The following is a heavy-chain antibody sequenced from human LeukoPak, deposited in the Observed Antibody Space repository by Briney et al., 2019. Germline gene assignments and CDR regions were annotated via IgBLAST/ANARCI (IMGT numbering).Heavy chain of an antibody. D-gene: IGHD3-3*01. CDR1: GGSISSSNW. Sequence: TTSETLSLTCAVSGGSISSSNWWSWVRQPPGKGLEWIGSIYYSGSTYYNPSLKSRVTISVDTSKNQFSLKLSSVTAADTAVYYCARRNYDFWSGYYLSWGQGTLVTVSS. CDR3: ARRNYDFWSGYYLS. J-gene: IGHJ4*02. CDR2: IYYSGST. V-gene: IGHV4-39*01.